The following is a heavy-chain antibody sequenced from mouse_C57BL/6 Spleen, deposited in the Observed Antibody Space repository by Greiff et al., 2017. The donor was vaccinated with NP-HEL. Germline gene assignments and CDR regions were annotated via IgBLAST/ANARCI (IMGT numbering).Heavy chain of an antibody. CDR1: GFSLTSYG. V-gene: IGHV2-2*01. CDR3: ARTSLLLRRFDV. Sequence: QVQLQQSGPGLVQPSQSLSITCTVSGFSLTSYGVHWVRQSPGKGLEWLGVIWSGGSTDYNAAFISRLSISKDNSKCQVFFKMNSLQADDTAIYYCARTSLLLRRFDVWGTGTTVTVSS. CDR2: IWSGGST. D-gene: IGHD1-1*01. J-gene: IGHJ1*03.